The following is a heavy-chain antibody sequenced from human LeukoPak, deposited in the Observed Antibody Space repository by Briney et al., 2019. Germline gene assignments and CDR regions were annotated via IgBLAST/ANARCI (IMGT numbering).Heavy chain of an antibody. J-gene: IGHJ1*01. D-gene: IGHD6-13*01. CDR2: INHSGST. Sequence: SETLSLTCAVYGGSFSGYYWSWIRQPPGKGLEWIGEINHSGSTNYNPSLKSRVTISVDTSKNQFSLKLSSVTAADTAVYYCARPGGYSRRSGYFQHWGQGTLVTVSS. CDR3: ARPGGYSRRSGYFQH. CDR1: GGSFSGYY. V-gene: IGHV4-34*01.